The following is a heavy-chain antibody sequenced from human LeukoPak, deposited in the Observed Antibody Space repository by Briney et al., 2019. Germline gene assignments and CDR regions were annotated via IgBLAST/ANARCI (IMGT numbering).Heavy chain of an antibody. CDR3: AKDPYYYDSSGYYPRGAFDI. CDR2: ISGSGGST. J-gene: IGHJ3*02. CDR1: GFTFSSYA. V-gene: IGHV3-23*01. Sequence: PGGSLRLSCAASGFTFSSYAMSWVRQAPGKGLEGGSAISGSGGSTYYADSVKGRFSISRDNSKNTLYLQMNSLRAEDTAVYYCAKDPYYYDSSGYYPRGAFDIWGQGTMVTVSS. D-gene: IGHD3-22*01.